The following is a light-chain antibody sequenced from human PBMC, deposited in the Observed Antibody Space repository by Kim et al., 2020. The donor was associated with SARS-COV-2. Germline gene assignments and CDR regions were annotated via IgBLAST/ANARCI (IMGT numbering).Light chain of an antibody. V-gene: IGKV1-39*01. Sequence: DIQMTQSPSSLSASVGDRVTITCRTTQSISSHLNWYQQKPGRAPKLLISAASTLQGGVPSRFSGSGSETDFTLSISSLQPEDFATYFCQQSYITPFTFGPGTKVDIK. CDR2: AAS. CDR1: QSISSH. CDR3: QQSYITPFT. J-gene: IGKJ3*01.